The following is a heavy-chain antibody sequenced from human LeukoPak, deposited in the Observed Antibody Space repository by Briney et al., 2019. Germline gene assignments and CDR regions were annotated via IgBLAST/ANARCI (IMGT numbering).Heavy chain of an antibody. Sequence: SETLSLTCTVSGGSISSYYWGWIRQPPGKGLEWIGSMFYSGSTYYNPSLKSRVTIPADTSKNQFSLNLSSVTAADTAVYYCARDRYSSSSPDYWGQGTLVTVSS. V-gene: IGHV4-39*07. CDR3: ARDRYSSSSPDY. D-gene: IGHD6-6*01. CDR2: MFYSGST. J-gene: IGHJ4*02. CDR1: GGSISSYY.